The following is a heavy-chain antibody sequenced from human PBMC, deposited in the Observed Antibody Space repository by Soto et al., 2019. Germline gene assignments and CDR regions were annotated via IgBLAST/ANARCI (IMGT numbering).Heavy chain of an antibody. D-gene: IGHD3-3*01. CDR3: ARSLDFLSGSVPGGLGY. V-gene: IGHV3-21*01. Sequence: GVSLRLSCAASGFTFSSYSMNWVRQAPGKGLEWVSSISSSSSYIYYADSVKGRFTISRDNAKNSLYLQMNSLRAEDTAVYYCARSLDFLSGSVPGGLGYWGKVTLVTVSS. J-gene: IGHJ4*02. CDR1: GFTFSSYS. CDR2: ISSSSSYI.